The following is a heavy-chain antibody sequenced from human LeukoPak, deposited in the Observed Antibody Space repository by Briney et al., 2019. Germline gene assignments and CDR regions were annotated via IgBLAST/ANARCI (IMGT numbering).Heavy chain of an antibody. D-gene: IGHD6-19*01. V-gene: IGHV1-18*01. CDR1: GYTFTSYG. Sequence: ASVKVSCKASGYTFTSYGISWVRQAPGQGLEWMGWISTYNGDTNHAQKLQGRVTMTTDTSTSTAYMELRSLRSDDTALYYCARVRNSGWGIDYWGQGTLVTVSS. J-gene: IGHJ4*02. CDR3: ARVRNSGWGIDY. CDR2: ISTYNGDT.